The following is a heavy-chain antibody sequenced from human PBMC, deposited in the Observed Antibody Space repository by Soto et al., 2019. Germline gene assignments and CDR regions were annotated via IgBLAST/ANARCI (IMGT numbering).Heavy chain of an antibody. Sequence: GGSLRLSCAASGFTFSSYSMNWVRQAPGKGLEWVSYISSSSSTIYYADSVKGRFTISRDNAKNSLYLQMNSLRDEDTAVYYCAREPVDTAMVFSGYYYYGMDVWGQGTTVTVSS. CDR1: GFTFSSYS. CDR3: AREPVDTAMVFSGYYYYGMDV. J-gene: IGHJ6*02. D-gene: IGHD5-18*01. CDR2: ISSSSSTI. V-gene: IGHV3-48*02.